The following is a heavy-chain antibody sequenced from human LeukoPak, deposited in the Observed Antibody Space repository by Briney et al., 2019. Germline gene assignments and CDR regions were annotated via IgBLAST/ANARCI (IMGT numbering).Heavy chain of an antibody. V-gene: IGHV1-3*01. CDR2: INVGDGKS. D-gene: IGHD3-3*02. CDR1: GYTFTSYT. CDR3: ARVLGHPADHFWSGYSPARYYLDY. Sequence: GASVKVSCKASGYTFTSYTIHWVRQAPGQRLEWMGWINVGDGKSKYSQSFQGRVAITRDTSASTAYMELSSLRSEDTAVYYRARVLGHPADHFWSGYSPARYYLDYWGQGTLVTVSS. J-gene: IGHJ4*02.